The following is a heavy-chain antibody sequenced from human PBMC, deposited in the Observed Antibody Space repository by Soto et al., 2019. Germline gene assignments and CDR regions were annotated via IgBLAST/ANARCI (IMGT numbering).Heavy chain of an antibody. CDR2: ISGNGGST. V-gene: IGHV3-23*01. CDR1: GFTFNIYA. D-gene: IGHD4-17*01. J-gene: IGHJ2*01. Sequence: GGSLRLSCGASGFTFNIYAMTWVRQAPGKGLEWVSAISGNGGSTYYADSVKDRFTISRDNSKNTLYLQMNSLKADDTAVYYCTRERWDYGDPKWYFDLWGRGTLVTVSS. CDR3: TRERWDYGDPKWYFDL.